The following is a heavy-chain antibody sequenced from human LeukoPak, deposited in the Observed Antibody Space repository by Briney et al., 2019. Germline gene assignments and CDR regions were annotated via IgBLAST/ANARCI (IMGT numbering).Heavy chain of an antibody. CDR2: INTYNT. V-gene: IGHV1-18*01. CDR3: ARGDWGYSDFDY. J-gene: IGHJ4*02. D-gene: IGHD2-15*01. CDR1: GYTFTKFG. Sequence: ASVKVSRKAYGYTFTKFGITWVRQAPGQGLEWMGWINTYNTKYSEKLQGRVTMTTDTSTSTAYMELRSLRSDDTAVYYCARGDWGYSDFDYWGQGTLLTVSS.